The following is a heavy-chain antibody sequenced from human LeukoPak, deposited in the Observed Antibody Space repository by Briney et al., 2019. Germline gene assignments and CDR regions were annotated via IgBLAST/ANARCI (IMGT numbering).Heavy chain of an antibody. CDR1: GIIFINYA. D-gene: IGHD1-26*01. J-gene: IGHJ2*01. V-gene: IGHV3-64*01. CDR2: ISSDGGST. CDR3: ARGRQGAKTRYFDL. Sequence: GGSLRLSCAASGIIFINYAMHWVRQGPGKGLECISTISSDGGSTYYANSVKGRFTISRDNSKNTLYLQMGSLRAEDMAVYYCARGRQGAKTRYFDLWGRGTRVTVSS.